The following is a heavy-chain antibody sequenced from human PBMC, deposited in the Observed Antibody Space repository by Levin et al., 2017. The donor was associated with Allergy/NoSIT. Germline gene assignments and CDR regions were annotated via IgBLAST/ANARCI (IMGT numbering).Heavy chain of an antibody. CDR2: ISGRGGSI. J-gene: IGHJ5*02. Sequence: LSLTCVASGFTFSSYAMNWVRQAPGKGLEWVSAISGRGGSIYYADSVKGRFTISRDNSKNTLYLQMNNLRAEDTAVYYCAKPFYENNWNAKGDWFDPWGQGALVTVSS. CDR3: AKPFYENNWNAKGDWFDP. V-gene: IGHV3-23*01. D-gene: IGHD1-20*01. CDR1: GFTFSSYA.